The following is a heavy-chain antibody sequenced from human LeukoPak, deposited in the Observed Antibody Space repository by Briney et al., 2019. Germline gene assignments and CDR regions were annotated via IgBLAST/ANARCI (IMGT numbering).Heavy chain of an antibody. CDR3: AREYDIVVVVAATPNYFDY. CDR1: GGTFSSYA. V-gene: IGHV1-69*04. J-gene: IGHJ4*02. CDR2: IIPILGIA. Sequence: SVKVSCKASGGTFSSYAIRWVRQAPGQGLEWMGRIIPILGIANYAQKFQGRVTITADKSTSTAYMELSSLRSEDTAVYYCAREYDIVVVVAATPNYFDYWGQGTLVTVSS. D-gene: IGHD2-15*01.